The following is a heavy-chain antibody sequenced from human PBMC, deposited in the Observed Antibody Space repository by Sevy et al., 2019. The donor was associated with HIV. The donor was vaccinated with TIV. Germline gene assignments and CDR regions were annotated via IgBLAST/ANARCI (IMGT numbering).Heavy chain of an antibody. D-gene: IGHD5-18*01. CDR3: VRGKCGCGYVLDY. Sequence: GGSLRLSCAASGFPVSSNYMSWVRQAPGKGLEWVSVIYSDGSTYHADPVKGRFTISRDNSKNTLYLQMNSLRVEDTAVYYCVRGKCGCGYVLDYWGQGALVTVS. J-gene: IGHJ4*02. CDR2: IYSDGST. CDR1: GFPVSSNY. V-gene: IGHV3-66*01.